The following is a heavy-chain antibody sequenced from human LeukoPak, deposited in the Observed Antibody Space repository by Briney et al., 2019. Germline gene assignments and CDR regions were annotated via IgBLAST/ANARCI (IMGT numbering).Heavy chain of an antibody. V-gene: IGHV3-23*01. Sequence: GGSLRLSCMVSGISLSNYAMTWVRQAPGKGLEWVSYISERGGRTTYADSVKGRFTISRDTSLNTLYLQMNNLRAEDTAVYFCAKRGVVIRGLLVIGYHQEAYHYDFWGQGVLVTVSS. CDR3: AKRGVVIRGLLVIGYHQEAYHYDF. D-gene: IGHD3-10*01. CDR1: GISLSNYA. J-gene: IGHJ4*02. CDR2: ISERGGRT.